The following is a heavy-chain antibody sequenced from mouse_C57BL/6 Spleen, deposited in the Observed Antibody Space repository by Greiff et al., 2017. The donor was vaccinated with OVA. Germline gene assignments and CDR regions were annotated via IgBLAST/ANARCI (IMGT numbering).Heavy chain of an antibody. J-gene: IGHJ3*01. V-gene: IGHV7-1*01. Sequence: EVNVVESGGGLVQSGRSLRLSCATSGFTFSDFYMEWVRQAPGKGLEWIAASRNKANDYTTEYSASVKGRFIVSRDTSQSILYLQMNALRAEDTAIYYCARDAGGSSSAWFAYWGQGTLVTVSA. CDR1: GFTFSDFY. CDR3: ARDAGGSSSAWFAY. D-gene: IGHD1-1*01. CDR2: SRNKANDYTT.